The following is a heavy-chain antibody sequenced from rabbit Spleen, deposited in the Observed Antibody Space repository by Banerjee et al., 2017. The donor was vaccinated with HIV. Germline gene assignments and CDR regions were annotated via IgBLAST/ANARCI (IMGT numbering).Heavy chain of an antibody. CDR2: IDPVFGSA. CDR3: ARGGGL. J-gene: IGHJ6*01. V-gene: IGHV1S40*01. Sequence: QSLEESGGDLVKPGASLTLTCTASGVSFSSNQYMSWVRQAPGKGLEWIGYIDPVFGSAYYASWVNGRFSISRENTQNTVSLQLNSLTAADTATYFCARGGGLWGPGTLVTVS. CDR1: GVSFSSNQY.